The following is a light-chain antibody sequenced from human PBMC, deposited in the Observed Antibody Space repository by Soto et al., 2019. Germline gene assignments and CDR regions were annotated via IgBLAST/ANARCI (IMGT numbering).Light chain of an antibody. Sequence: DIQMTQSPSSLSASVGDRVTITCRASQHISYYLNWYQQKPGKAPKLLIHSASSLRSGVPSRFNASGSGTDFTFTISSLQLEDFASYYCQQSFRTPGTFGGGTKVEIK. CDR2: SAS. J-gene: IGKJ4*01. V-gene: IGKV1-39*01. CDR3: QQSFRTPGT. CDR1: QHISYY.